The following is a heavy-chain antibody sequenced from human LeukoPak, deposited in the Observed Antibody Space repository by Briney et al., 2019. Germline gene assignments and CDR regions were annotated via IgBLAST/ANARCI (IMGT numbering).Heavy chain of an antibody. D-gene: IGHD6-19*01. CDR3: ASTTGSSGWGDLDY. CDR1: GHTFTSYG. Sequence: ASVNVSCKASGHTFTSYGISWVRQAPGQGLEWMGWISAYNGNTNYAQKLQGRVTMTTDTSTSTAYMELRSLRSDDTAVYYCASTTGSSGWGDLDYWGQGTLVTVSS. J-gene: IGHJ4*02. CDR2: ISAYNGNT. V-gene: IGHV1-18*01.